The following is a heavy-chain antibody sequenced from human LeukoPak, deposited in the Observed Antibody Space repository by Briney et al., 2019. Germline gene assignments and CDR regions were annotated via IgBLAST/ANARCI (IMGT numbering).Heavy chain of an antibody. V-gene: IGHV7-4-1*02. CDR2: INTNTGNP. CDR1: GYTFTSYA. J-gene: IGHJ5*02. CDR3: ATSGYSYGGDWFDP. Sequence: GASVKVSCKASGYTFTSYAMNWVRQAPGQGLEWMGWINTNTGNPTYAQGFTGRFVFSLDTSVSTAYLQISSLKAEDTAVYYCATSGYSYGGDWFDPWGQGTLVTVSS. D-gene: IGHD5-18*01.